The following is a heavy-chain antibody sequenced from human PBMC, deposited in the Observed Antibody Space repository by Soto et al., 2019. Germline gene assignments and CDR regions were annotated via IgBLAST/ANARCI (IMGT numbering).Heavy chain of an antibody. D-gene: IGHD4-17*01. J-gene: IGHJ3*02. CDR1: GYTFTGYY. Sequence: ASVKVSCKASGYTFTGYYMHWVRQAPGQGLEWMGWINPNSGGTNYAQKFQGWVTMTRDTSISTAYMELSRLRSDGTAVYYCARLDYGETDAFDIWGQGTMVTVSS. V-gene: IGHV1-2*04. CDR3: ARLDYGETDAFDI. CDR2: INPNSGGT.